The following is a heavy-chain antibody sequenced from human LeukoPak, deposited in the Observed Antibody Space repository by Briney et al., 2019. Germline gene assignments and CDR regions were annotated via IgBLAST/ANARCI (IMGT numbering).Heavy chain of an antibody. D-gene: IGHD3-3*01. V-gene: IGHV4-59*08. CDR3: ARHALSSIFGVVMRNAFDI. Sequence: SETLSLTCTVSGGSISSSYWSWIRQPPGKGLEWIGYFYYSANTNYNPSLKSRVTVSVDTSKNQFSLKLSSVTAADTAVYYCARHALSSIFGVVMRNAFDIWGQGTMVTVSS. CDR2: FYYSANT. CDR1: GGSISSSY. J-gene: IGHJ3*02.